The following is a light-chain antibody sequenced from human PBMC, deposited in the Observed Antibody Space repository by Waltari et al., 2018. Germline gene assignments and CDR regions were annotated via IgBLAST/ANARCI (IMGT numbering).Light chain of an antibody. Sequence: QSVLTQSPSASGTPWQRVTISCSGSSSNIESNHVFWYQQIPGTAPKLLIFRDNMRPSGFPDRFSASKSGTSASLAISGLRSEDEADYYCAAWDNSLSGVLFGGGTKLTAL. J-gene: IGLJ2*01. CDR1: SSNIESNH. CDR3: AAWDNSLSGVL. V-gene: IGLV1-47*01. CDR2: RDN.